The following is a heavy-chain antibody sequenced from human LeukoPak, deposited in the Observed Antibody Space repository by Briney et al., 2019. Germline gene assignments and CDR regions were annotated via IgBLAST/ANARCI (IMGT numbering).Heavy chain of an antibody. V-gene: IGHV1-2*06. D-gene: IGHD5-24*01. CDR2: INPNSGGT. J-gene: IGHJ4*02. CDR1: GYTLTGYY. Sequence: ASVKVSCKASGYTLTGYYMHWVRQAPGQGLEWMGRINPNSGGTNYAQKFQGRVTMARDTSISTAYMELSRLRSDDTAVYYCARGEDGYYTSSGLGTPFFWGQGTLVTVSS. CDR3: ARGEDGYYTSSGLGTPFF.